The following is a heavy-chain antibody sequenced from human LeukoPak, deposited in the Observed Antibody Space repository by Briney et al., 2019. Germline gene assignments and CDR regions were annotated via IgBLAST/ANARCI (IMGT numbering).Heavy chain of an antibody. CDR3: ARWAVGAMCEIDY. D-gene: IGHD1-26*01. Sequence: SVKVSCKASGGTFSSYAISWVRQAPGQGLEWMGGIIPIFGTANYAQKFQGRVTITADESTSTAYMELSSLRSEDTAVYYCARWAVGAMCEIDYWGQGTLVTVSS. CDR2: IIPIFGTA. CDR1: GGTFSSYA. V-gene: IGHV1-69*13. J-gene: IGHJ4*02.